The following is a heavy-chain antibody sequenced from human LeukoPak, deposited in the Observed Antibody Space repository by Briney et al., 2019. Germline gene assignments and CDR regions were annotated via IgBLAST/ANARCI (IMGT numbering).Heavy chain of an antibody. CDR1: GYNFIDYY. CDR3: ARDREMYSSSSGY. D-gene: IGHD6-6*01. Sequence: GASVKVSCKASGYNFIDYYMHWVRQAPGQGLEWMGWINPNSGGTNYAQKFQGRVTMTRDTSISTAYMELSRLRSDDTAVYYCARDREMYSSSSGYWGQGTLVTVSS. CDR2: INPNSGGT. J-gene: IGHJ4*02. V-gene: IGHV1-2*02.